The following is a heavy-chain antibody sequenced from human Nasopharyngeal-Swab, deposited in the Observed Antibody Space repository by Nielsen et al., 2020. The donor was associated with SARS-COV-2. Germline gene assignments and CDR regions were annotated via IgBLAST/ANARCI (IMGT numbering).Heavy chain of an antibody. D-gene: IGHD1-14*01. Sequence: GESLKISCAASGFPFSDYSMNWVRQAPGKGLEWVSYISNGGSIIYYADSVKGRFTISRDNAGTSLSLQMNSLRAEDTAVYYCARFSNKGNRYWFFDLWGRGTPVTVSS. J-gene: IGHJ2*01. CDR3: ARFSNKGNRYWFFDL. V-gene: IGHV3-48*04. CDR1: GFPFSDYS. CDR2: ISNGGSII.